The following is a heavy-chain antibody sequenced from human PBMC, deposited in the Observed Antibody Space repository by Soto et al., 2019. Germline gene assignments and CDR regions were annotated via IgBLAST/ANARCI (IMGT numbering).Heavy chain of an antibody. Sequence: PGGSLRLSCAASGFTFSSHEMNWVRQAPGKGVEWVSYISSSGSTIYYADSVKGRFTISRDNAKNSLYLQMNSLRSEDTAVYYCARETAGANPLDFWGQGTLVTVSS. CDR1: GFTFSSHE. CDR2: ISSSGSTI. D-gene: IGHD6-13*01. CDR3: ARETAGANPLDF. J-gene: IGHJ4*02. V-gene: IGHV3-48*03.